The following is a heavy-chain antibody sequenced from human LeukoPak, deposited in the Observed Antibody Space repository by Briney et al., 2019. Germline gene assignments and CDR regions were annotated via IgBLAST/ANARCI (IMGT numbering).Heavy chain of an antibody. Sequence: GESLKISCKGSGYSFTSYWIGWVRQMPGKGLEWMGIIYPGDSDTRYSPSFQGQVAISADKSNSTAYLQWSSLKASDTAMNSCARIMAVAGTGGGFDYWGQGTLVTVSS. D-gene: IGHD6-19*01. CDR2: IYPGDSDT. CDR3: ARIMAVAGTGGGFDY. CDR1: GYSFTSYW. J-gene: IGHJ4*02. V-gene: IGHV5-51*01.